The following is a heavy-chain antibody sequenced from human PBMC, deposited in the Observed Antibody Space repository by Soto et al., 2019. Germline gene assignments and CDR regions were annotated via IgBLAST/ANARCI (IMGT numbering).Heavy chain of an antibody. D-gene: IGHD2-21*02. CDR3: ARPALLVTTFDY. V-gene: IGHV3-66*04. Sequence: GGSLRLSCAASGFTVSSNYVSWVRQAPGKGLEWVSVIYSGGNTYYADSVKGRFTISRDNSKNTLSLQMNSLRADDTAVYYCARPALLVTTFDYWGQGALVTVSS. J-gene: IGHJ4*02. CDR2: IYSGGNT. CDR1: GFTVSSNY.